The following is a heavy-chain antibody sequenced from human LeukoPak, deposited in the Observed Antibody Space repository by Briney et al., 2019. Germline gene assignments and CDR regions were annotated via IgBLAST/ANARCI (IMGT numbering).Heavy chain of an antibody. CDR2: IDPYNGHT. J-gene: IGHJ3*01. CDR1: GYSFTSYW. CDR3: ARGMGNEGLTS. D-gene: IGHD7-27*01. Sequence: GESLKISCKGSGYSFTSYWIGWVRQMPGKGLEWMGWIDPYNGHTNRAQNFQGRVTMSTDTLTNTADMELTRLRSDDTAVYYCARGMGNEGLTSWGPGTLVTVSS. V-gene: IGHV1-18*04.